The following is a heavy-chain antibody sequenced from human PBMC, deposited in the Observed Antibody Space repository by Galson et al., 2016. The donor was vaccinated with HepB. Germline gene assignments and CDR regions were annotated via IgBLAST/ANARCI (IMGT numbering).Heavy chain of an antibody. V-gene: IGHV1-2*04. D-gene: IGHD1-26*01. Sequence: SVKVSCKASGYTFTDFYIYWVRQAPGQGLEWMGSINPDTGVTNYAQKFQDWVTITRDTSISTAYMELSRLRSDDTAVYYCYVVGDDAFDIWGPGTMVTVSS. J-gene: IGHJ3*02. CDR1: GYTFTDFY. CDR2: INPDTGVT. CDR3: YVVGDDAFDI.